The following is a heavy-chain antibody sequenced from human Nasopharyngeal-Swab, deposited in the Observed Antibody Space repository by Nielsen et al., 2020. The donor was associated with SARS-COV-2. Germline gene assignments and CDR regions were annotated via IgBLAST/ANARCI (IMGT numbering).Heavy chain of an antibody. J-gene: IGHJ4*02. CDR1: GFTFSSYA. CDR2: ISYDGSNK. Sequence: EGSLRLSCAASGFTFSSYAMHWVRQAPGKGLEWVAVISYDGSNKYYADSVKGRFTISRDNSKNTLYLQMNSLRAEDTAVYYCAREYYYGSGSLDYWGQGTLVTVSS. V-gene: IGHV3-30*04. CDR3: AREYYYGSGSLDY. D-gene: IGHD3-10*01.